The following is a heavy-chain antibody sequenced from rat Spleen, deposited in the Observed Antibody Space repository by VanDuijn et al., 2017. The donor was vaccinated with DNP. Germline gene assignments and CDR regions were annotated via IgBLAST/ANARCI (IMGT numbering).Heavy chain of an antibody. J-gene: IGHJ2*01. CDR3: TTHDWGS. CDR1: GFTFSDYY. D-gene: IGHD5-1*01. CDR2: IRYDGGST. V-gene: IGHV5-22*01. Sequence: EVQLVESGGGLVQPGRSMKLSCAASGFTFSDYYMALVRQAPTKGLEWVAYIRYDGGSTYYGDTVKGRFTISRDNAKSTLYLQMNSLRSEDTATYYCTTHDWGSWGQGVMVTVSS.